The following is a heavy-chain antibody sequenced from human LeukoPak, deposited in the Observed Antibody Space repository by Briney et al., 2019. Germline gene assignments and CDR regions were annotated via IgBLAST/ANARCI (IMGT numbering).Heavy chain of an antibody. CDR3: ARSPMWLQSSHFDY. D-gene: IGHD5-24*01. CDR1: GGSISSYY. CDR2: IYYSGST. Sequence: SETLSLTCTVSGGSISSYYWSWIRQPPGKGLEWIGYIYYSGSTNYNPSLKSRVTISVDTSKNQFSLKLSSVTAADTAVYYCARSPMWLQSSHFDYWGQGTLVTVSS. V-gene: IGHV4-59*01. J-gene: IGHJ4*02.